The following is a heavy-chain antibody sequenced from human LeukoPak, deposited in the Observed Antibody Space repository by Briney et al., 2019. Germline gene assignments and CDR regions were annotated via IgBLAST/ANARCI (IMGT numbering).Heavy chain of an antibody. Sequence: GESLKISCEGSGYIFNTYWIGWVRQMPGKGLEWIGSISPADSDTTYNPSFQGQVTISADDSISTAYLQWSSLRASDTAMYYCARTEGTPYQLDYWGQGILVTVSS. J-gene: IGHJ4*02. CDR3: ARTEGTPYQLDY. CDR2: ISPADSDT. CDR1: GYIFNTYW. D-gene: IGHD2-2*01. V-gene: IGHV5-51*01.